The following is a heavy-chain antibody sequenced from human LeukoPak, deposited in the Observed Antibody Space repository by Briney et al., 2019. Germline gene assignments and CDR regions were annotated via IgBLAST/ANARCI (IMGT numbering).Heavy chain of an antibody. CDR3: AGGGDWKFDY. CDR1: GDSIGSNKW. J-gene: IGHJ4*02. Sequence: PSETPSLTCAVSGDSIGSNKWWTWVRQPPGKRLEWIGEIHHSGRLNYSPSLKSRVTISVDKSKNHFSLNLNSITPADTAIYYCAGGGDWKFDYWGQGALVTVSP. V-gene: IGHV4-4*02. CDR2: IHHSGRL. D-gene: IGHD1-1*01.